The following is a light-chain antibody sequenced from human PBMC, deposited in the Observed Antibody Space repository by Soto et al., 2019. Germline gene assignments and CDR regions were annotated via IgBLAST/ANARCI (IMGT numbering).Light chain of an antibody. J-gene: IGKJ5*01. V-gene: IGKV2-30*02. Sequence: DVLMTQSPLSLPVTLGQRSSISGRSNQSLVHSDGIAYFSWFQQRPGRSPRRLIYRVSNRDSGVPDRFSGSGSGTDFALKISRVEAEDVGVYYCMQGTHWPITFGQGTRLEIK. CDR2: RVS. CDR1: QSLVHSDGIAY. CDR3: MQGTHWPIT.